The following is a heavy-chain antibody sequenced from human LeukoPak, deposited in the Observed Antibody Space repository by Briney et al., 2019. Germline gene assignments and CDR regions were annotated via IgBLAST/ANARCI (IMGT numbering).Heavy chain of an antibody. D-gene: IGHD3-3*01. CDR3: ARGPYHYDFWSGYYKLDY. CDR2: ISYDGSNK. Sequence: GGSLRLSCAASGLTVSSNYMSWVRQAPGKGLEWVAVISYDGSNKYYADSVKGRFTISRDNSKNTLYLQMNSLRAEDTAVYYCARGPYHYDFWSGYYKLDYWGQGTLVTVSS. CDR1: GLTVSSNY. V-gene: IGHV3-30-3*01. J-gene: IGHJ4*02.